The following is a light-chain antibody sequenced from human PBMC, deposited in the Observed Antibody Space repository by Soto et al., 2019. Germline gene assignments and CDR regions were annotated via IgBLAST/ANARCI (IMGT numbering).Light chain of an antibody. CDR1: QSVSSN. CDR3: QQRSNWPLT. J-gene: IGKJ4*01. CDR2: DAS. Sequence: EIVLTQSLATLSLSPGERATLSCRASQSVSSNLAWYQQKPGQAPRLLIYDASNRATGIPARFSGSGSGTDFTLTISSLEPEDFAVYYCQQRSNWPLTFGGGTKVEIK. V-gene: IGKV3-11*01.